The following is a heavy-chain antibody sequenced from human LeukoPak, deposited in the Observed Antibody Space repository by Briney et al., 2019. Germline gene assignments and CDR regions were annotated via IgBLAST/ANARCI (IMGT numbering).Heavy chain of an antibody. D-gene: IGHD6-19*01. J-gene: IGHJ4*02. Sequence: GGSLRLSCAASGFTFSSYAMSWVRQAPGKGLVWVSRINSDGSSTSYADSVKGRFTISRDNAKNTLYLQMNSLRAEDTAVYYCARSGGYSSGWTIFDYWGQGTLVTVSS. V-gene: IGHV3-74*01. CDR2: INSDGSST. CDR1: GFTFSSYA. CDR3: ARSGGYSSGWTIFDY.